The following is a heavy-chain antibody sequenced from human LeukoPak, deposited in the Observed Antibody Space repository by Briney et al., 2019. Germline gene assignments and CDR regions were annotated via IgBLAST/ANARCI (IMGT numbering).Heavy chain of an antibody. Sequence: SETLSLTCTVSGYSISSCYFWGWLRQPPGKGLEWIGVYHVGTTDYNPSLKSRVTISVDRSKNQMSLKLSSVTAADTAVYYCARSYSGSFLYWGQGSLVTVSS. D-gene: IGHD1-26*01. V-gene: IGHV4-38-2*02. J-gene: IGHJ1*01. CDR3: ARSYSGSFLY. CDR2: VYHVGTT. CDR1: GYSISSCYF.